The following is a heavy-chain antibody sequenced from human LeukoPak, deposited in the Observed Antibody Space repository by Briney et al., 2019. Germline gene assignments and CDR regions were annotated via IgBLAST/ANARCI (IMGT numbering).Heavy chain of an antibody. CDR2: ISYDESET. D-gene: IGHD3-10*01. V-gene: IGHV3-30*04. Sequence: PGGSLRLSCAASGFIFSYYTFHWVRQAPGKGLEWVAVISYDESETYYAASLKGRFTLSRDNSKKMLYLQLNSLRPEDTAVYYCARDSTTSTIRGALDYWGQGTLVTVSS. J-gene: IGHJ4*02. CDR3: ARDSTTSTIRGALDY. CDR1: GFIFSYYT.